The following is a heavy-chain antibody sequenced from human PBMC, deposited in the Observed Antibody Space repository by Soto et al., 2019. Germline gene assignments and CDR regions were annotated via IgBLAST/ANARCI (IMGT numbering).Heavy chain of an antibody. Sequence: QVQLQQWGAGLLKPSETLSLTCAVYGGSFSGYYWSWIRQPPGKGLGWIGEINHRGSTDYNTSLMSRVTISVDTSKNQFSLKLSSVTAADTAVYYCARGVQVTVNSYYYYMDVWGKGTTVTVSS. CDR3: ARGVQVTVNSYYYYMDV. V-gene: IGHV4-34*01. J-gene: IGHJ6*03. D-gene: IGHD4-17*01. CDR2: INHRGST. CDR1: GGSFSGYY.